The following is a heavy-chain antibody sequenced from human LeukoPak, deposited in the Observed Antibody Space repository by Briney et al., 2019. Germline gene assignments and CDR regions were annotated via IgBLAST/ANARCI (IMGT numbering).Heavy chain of an antibody. CDR3: ARPDYDDHQFDH. CDR2: INSDGSSI. J-gene: IGHJ4*02. V-gene: IGHV3-74*01. Sequence: GGSLKLSCEVSGFTFSSYWMHWVRQAPGKGLVWVSRINSDGSSIGYADSVKGRFTISRDNAKNTLYLQMNSLRAEDTAVYYCARPDYDDHQFDHWGQGAQVTVSS. CDR1: GFTFSSYW. D-gene: IGHD4-17*01.